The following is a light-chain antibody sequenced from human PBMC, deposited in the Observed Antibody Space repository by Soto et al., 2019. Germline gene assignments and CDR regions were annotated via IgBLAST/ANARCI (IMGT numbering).Light chain of an antibody. Sequence: QSALTQPASVSESPGQSITISCIGTSSDVGGYDYVSWYQQHPGQAPKLIIYDVSKWPSGVPDRFSGSKSGNTASLTISGLQAEDEGDYYCCSYAGSYTFVFGTGTKVTVL. CDR2: DVS. CDR3: CSYAGSYTFV. CDR1: SSDVGGYDY. V-gene: IGLV2-11*01. J-gene: IGLJ1*01.